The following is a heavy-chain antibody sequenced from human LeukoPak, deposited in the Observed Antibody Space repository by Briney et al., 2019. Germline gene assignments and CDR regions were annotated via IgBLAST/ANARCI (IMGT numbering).Heavy chain of an antibody. Sequence: GASVKVSCKASGYTFTSYYMHWVRQAPGQGLEWMGIIDPSGGSTSYAQKFQGRVTMTRDMSTSTVYMELSSLRSEDTAVYYCCGLGVKAFDIWGQGTMVTVSS. CDR3: CGLGVKAFDI. V-gene: IGHV1-46*01. J-gene: IGHJ3*02. D-gene: IGHD1-26*01. CDR1: GYTFTSYY. CDR2: IDPSGGST.